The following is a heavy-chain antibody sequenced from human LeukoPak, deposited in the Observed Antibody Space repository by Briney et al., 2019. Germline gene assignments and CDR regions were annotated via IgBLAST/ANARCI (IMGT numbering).Heavy chain of an antibody. Sequence: GASVKVSCKASGYTFTGYYIHWVRQAPGQGLECMGWINPNSGGTNYAQKFQGRVTMTTDTSTSTAYMELRSLRSDDTAVYYCAREHGLWSRSVGDYWGQGTLVTVSS. CDR1: GYTFTGYY. D-gene: IGHD5-18*01. J-gene: IGHJ4*02. CDR2: INPNSGGT. CDR3: AREHGLWSRSVGDY. V-gene: IGHV1-2*02.